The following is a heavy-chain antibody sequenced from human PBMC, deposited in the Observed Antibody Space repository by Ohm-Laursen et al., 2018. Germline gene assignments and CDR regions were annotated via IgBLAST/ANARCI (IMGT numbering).Heavy chain of an antibody. CDR2: IWYDGSNK. CDR3: ASRSPALDY. Sequence: SLRLSCTASGFSFSSYGMHWVRQAPGKGLEWVAVIWYDGSNKYYADSVKGRFTISRDNTKNTLYLQMNSLRAEDTALYYCASRSPALDYWGQGTPVTVSS. V-gene: IGHV3-33*01. J-gene: IGHJ4*02. D-gene: IGHD2-2*01. CDR1: GFSFSSYG.